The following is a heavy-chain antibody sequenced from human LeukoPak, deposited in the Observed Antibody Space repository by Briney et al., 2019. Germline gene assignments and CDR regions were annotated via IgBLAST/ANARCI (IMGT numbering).Heavy chain of an antibody. J-gene: IGHJ4*02. Sequence: WVRQPPGQGLEGVAVIWYDGSNKKYADSVKGRFTISRDNSKKTVYLEMNSLRVEDTAVYYCARDYGDYGGYFDYWGQGTLVTVSA. CDR2: IWYDGSNK. CDR3: ARDYGDYGGYFDY. V-gene: IGHV3-33*01. D-gene: IGHD4-17*01.